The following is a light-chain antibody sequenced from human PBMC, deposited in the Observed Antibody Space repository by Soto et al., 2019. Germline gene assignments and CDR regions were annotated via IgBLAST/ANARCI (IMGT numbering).Light chain of an antibody. CDR2: DAS. CDR3: QQRSNWLT. CDR1: QSVSSY. Sequence: EIVLTQSPATLSLSPGERATLSCRASQSVSSYLAWYQQKPGQAPRLLIYDASNMDTGIPARFSGSGSGTDFPLTISSLEPEDFAVYYCQQRSNWLTFGGGTKVEIK. J-gene: IGKJ4*01. V-gene: IGKV3-11*01.